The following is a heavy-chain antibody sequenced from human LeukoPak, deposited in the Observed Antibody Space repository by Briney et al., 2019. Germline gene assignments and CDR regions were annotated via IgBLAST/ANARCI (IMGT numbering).Heavy chain of an antibody. Sequence: GRSLRLSCAASGFTFSSYAMSWVRQAPGKGLEWVSAISGSGGSTYYADSVKGRFTISRDNSKNTLYLQMNSLRAEDTAVYYCAKDPGYCSGGSCRYFDYWGQGTLVTVSS. J-gene: IGHJ4*02. V-gene: IGHV3-23*01. D-gene: IGHD2-15*01. CDR1: GFTFSSYA. CDR3: AKDPGYCSGGSCRYFDY. CDR2: ISGSGGST.